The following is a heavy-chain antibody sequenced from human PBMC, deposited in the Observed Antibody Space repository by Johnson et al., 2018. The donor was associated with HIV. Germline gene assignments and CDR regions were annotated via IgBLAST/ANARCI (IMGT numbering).Heavy chain of an antibody. V-gene: IGHV3-7*01. J-gene: IGHJ3*01. CDR1: GFSFRSYW. CDR2: LKQDGRET. CDR3: GRGAYYYLI. Sequence: VQLVESGGGLVRPGGSLRLSCAASGFSFRSYWMRWVRQAPGKGLEWGAHLKQDGRETFYADSVKGRFIISRGNARNSVFLQMNSLRAEDTAVYYCGRGAYYYLIWGQGTMVTVSS. D-gene: IGHD3-22*01.